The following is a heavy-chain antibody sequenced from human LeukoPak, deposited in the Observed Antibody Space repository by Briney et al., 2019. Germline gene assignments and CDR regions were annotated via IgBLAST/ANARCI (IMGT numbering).Heavy chain of an antibody. CDR1: GFTFSSYA. D-gene: IGHD4-17*01. J-gene: IGHJ4*02. V-gene: IGHV3-23*01. CDR3: AKDQGQMSTVTPYEV. Sequence: GGSLRLSCAASGFTFSSYAMSWVRQAPGKGLEWVSGISGSNGRTYYADSVKGRFTISRDNSKNTQYLQMNSLRAEDTAVYYCAKDQGQMSTVTPYEVWGQGTLATVSS. CDR2: ISGSNGRT.